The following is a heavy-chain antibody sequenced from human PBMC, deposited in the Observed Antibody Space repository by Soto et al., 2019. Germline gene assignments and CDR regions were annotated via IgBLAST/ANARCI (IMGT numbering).Heavy chain of an antibody. D-gene: IGHD6-6*01. J-gene: IGHJ6*02. Sequence: HGESLKIFCKGSGYSFTSYWISWVRQMPGKGLEWMGRIDPSDSYTNYSPSFQGHVTISADKSISTAYLQWSSLKASDTAMYYCARSIAARPGYYYYGMDVWGQGTTVTVS. CDR1: GYSFTSYW. CDR2: IDPSDSYT. V-gene: IGHV5-10-1*01. CDR3: ARSIAARPGYYYYGMDV.